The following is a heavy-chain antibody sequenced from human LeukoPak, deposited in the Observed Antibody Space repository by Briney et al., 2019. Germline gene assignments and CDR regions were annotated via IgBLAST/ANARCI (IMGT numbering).Heavy chain of an antibody. D-gene: IGHD6-19*01. CDR3: ARSSGWWSLDY. J-gene: IGHJ4*02. CDR2: FDTGFGT. V-gene: IGHV3-23*01. Sequence: GGSLRLSCAASGFTFSTASLHWVRQAPGRGLGWVSAFDTGFGTYYPDSLKGRFTISRDNSKHTLFLQMNSLRAEDTAVYYCARSSGWWSLDYWGQGTLVTVSS. CDR1: GFTFSTAS.